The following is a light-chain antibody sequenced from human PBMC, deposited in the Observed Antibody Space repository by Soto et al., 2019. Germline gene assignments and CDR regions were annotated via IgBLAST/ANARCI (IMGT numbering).Light chain of an antibody. CDR3: QQYNHWPRMLS. Sequence: EIILTQSPATLYVSPGERATLSCRASQSLTSNLAWYQQRPGQAPRLLIYDTSTRATDIPARFSGSGSGTEFPLTIASLESEDFAVYYCQQYNHWPRMLSFGGGTRV. CDR2: DTS. V-gene: IGKV3-15*01. J-gene: IGKJ4*01. CDR1: QSLTSN.